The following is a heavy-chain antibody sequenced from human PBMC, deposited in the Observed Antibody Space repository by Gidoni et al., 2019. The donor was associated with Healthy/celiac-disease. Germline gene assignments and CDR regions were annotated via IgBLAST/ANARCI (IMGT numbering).Heavy chain of an antibody. CDR2: IWYDGSNK. CDR3: ARDIYDSSGYDNFDY. CDR1: GFTFSSYG. Sequence: QVQLVESGGGVVQPGRSLRLSCAASGFTFSSYGMHWVRQAPGKGLEWVAVIWYDGSNKYYADSVKGRFTISRDNSKNTLYLQMNSLRAEDTAVYYCARDIYDSSGYDNFDYWGQGTLVTVSS. J-gene: IGHJ4*02. D-gene: IGHD3-22*01. V-gene: IGHV3-33*01.